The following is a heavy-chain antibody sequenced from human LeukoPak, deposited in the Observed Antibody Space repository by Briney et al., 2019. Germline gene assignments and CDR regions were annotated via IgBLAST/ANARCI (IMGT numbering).Heavy chain of an antibody. CDR3: ARFGLPYSIDL. V-gene: IGHV3-7*01. Sequence: GGSLRLSCIASGFTINQHAMSWVRQAPVKGLEWVASIRPDGSAVFYVDSVKGRFTFSRDNANNSLDLQMNSLRAEDTAVYYCARFGLPYSIDLWGQGTMVTVSS. CDR1: GFTINQHA. CDR2: IRPDGSAV. D-gene: IGHD3/OR15-3a*01. J-gene: IGHJ6*02.